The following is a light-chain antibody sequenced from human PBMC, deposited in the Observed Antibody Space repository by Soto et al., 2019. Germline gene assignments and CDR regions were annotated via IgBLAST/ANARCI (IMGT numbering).Light chain of an antibody. CDR3: CSNAGSSNV. CDR1: SSEVGGYNY. V-gene: IGLV2-8*01. CDR2: EVN. J-gene: IGLJ2*01. Sequence: QSVLTQPPSASGSPGQSVAISCTGTSSEVGGYNYVSWYQQHPVKAPKLMIYEVNQRPSGVPDRYSGSKSGTTASLTVSGLQAEDEDDYFCCSNAGSSNVFGTGTKLTAL.